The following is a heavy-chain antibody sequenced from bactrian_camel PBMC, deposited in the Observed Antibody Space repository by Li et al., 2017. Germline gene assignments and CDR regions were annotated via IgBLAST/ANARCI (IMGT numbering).Heavy chain of an antibody. CDR3: AARQPCRVWLGYEDPGEYNI. CDR2: IDSAGI. V-gene: IGHV3S9*01. Sequence: HVQLVESGGGSAQAGGSLTLSCEVSGFTDSRYCMGWSRQTPGKEREGVATIDSAGIVYGDSVKGRFTISKDSAKNTVYLQMDMLKPEDTAMYYCAARQPCRVWLGYEDPGEYNIWGQGTQVTVS. D-gene: IGHD5*01. J-gene: IGHJ4*01. CDR1: GFTDSRYC.